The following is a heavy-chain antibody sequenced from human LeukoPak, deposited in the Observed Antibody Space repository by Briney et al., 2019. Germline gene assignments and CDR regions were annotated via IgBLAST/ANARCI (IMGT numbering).Heavy chain of an antibody. CDR3: ARLPGGHYYFDY. CDR2: IYYSGST. D-gene: IGHD3-16*01. Sequence: KPSETLSLTCAVSGYSISSSNWWGWIRQPPGKGLEWIGYIYYSGSTNYNPSLKSRVTMSVDTSKNQFSLKLSSVTALDTAVYYCARLPGGHYYFDYWGQGTLVTVSS. J-gene: IGHJ4*02. CDR1: GYSISSSNW. V-gene: IGHV4-28*06.